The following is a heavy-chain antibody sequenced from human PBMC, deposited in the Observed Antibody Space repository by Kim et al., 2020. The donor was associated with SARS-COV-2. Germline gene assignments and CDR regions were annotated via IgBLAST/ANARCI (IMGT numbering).Heavy chain of an antibody. V-gene: IGHV3-20*01. J-gene: IGHJ2*01. CDR1: GFRFDDYG. CDR2: INWNGANK. D-gene: IGHD2-21*02. Sequence: GGSLRLSCAVSGFRFDDYGMSWVRRVPGKGLEWIAGINWNGANKDYAESVEGRFTISRDNAKNALYLQVNSLRAEDTAFYHCVRASTGDSDWYFDLWGRGTLVTVS. CDR3: VRASTGDSDWYFDL.